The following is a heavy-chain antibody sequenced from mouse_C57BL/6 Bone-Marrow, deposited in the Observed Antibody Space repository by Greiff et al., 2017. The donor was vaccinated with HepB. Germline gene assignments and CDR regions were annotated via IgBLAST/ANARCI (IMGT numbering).Heavy chain of an antibody. CDR2: IYPGSGST. CDR1: GYTFTSYW. J-gene: IGHJ4*01. CDR3: ARSSITTVVARDYAMDY. Sequence: QVQLQQPGAELVKPGASVKMSCKASGYTFTSYWITWVKQRPGQGLEWIGDIYPGSGSTNYNEKFKSKATLTVDTSSSTAYMQLSSLTSEDSAVYYCARSSITTVVARDYAMDYWGQGTSVTVSS. D-gene: IGHD1-1*01. V-gene: IGHV1-55*01.